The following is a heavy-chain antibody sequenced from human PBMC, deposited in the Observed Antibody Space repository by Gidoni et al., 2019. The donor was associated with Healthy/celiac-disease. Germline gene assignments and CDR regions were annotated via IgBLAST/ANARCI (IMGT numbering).Heavy chain of an antibody. CDR3: ARSKTKEYLPPGGYDY. J-gene: IGHJ4*02. CDR2: IYPGYSDT. V-gene: IGHV5-51*01. D-gene: IGHD2-15*01. CDR1: GYSLTRYW. Sequence: EVQLVQSGAEVKKPGESLKISCKGAGYSLTRYWIGWVRQMPGKGLEWMGIIYPGYSDTRYSPSFQGQVTISADKSISTAYLQWSSLKASDTAMYYCARSKTKEYLPPGGYDYWGQGTLVTVSS.